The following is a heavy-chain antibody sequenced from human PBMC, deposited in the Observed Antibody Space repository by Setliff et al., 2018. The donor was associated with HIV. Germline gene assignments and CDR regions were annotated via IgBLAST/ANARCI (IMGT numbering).Heavy chain of an antibody. D-gene: IGHD3-22*01. CDR2: IVPVFGIG. CDR1: GGTFSTYA. J-gene: IGHJ5*02. CDR3: AAGLNYYNRSGLGA. V-gene: IGHV1-69*13. Sequence: SVKVSCKVSGGTFSTYAISWVRQAPGQGLEWMGGIVPVFGIGRSPQKFQGRVIITADESTSTAYMELSSLTSGDTAVYYCAAGLNYYNRSGLGAWGQGTWSPSPQ.